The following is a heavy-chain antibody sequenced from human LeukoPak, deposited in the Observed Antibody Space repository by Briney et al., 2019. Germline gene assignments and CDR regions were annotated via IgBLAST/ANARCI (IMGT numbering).Heavy chain of an antibody. D-gene: IGHD6-19*01. Sequence: SETLSLTCAVSGYSISSGYYWGWIRQPPGKGLEWIASIYHSGSTFHNPSLKSRVTTSVDTSKNQFSLKLNSVTAADTAMYYCARVGYNSGRYYFDYWGQGTLVTVSS. CDR1: GYSISSGYY. CDR2: IYHSGST. V-gene: IGHV4-38-2*01. CDR3: ARVGYNSGRYYFDY. J-gene: IGHJ4*02.